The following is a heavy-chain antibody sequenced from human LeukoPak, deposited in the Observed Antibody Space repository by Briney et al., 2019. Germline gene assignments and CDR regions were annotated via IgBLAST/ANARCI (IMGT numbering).Heavy chain of an antibody. CDR3: ARRPYSSRPTYYYYYMDV. V-gene: IGHV4-39*01. J-gene: IGHJ6*03. CDR2: IYYSGST. Sequence: PSETLSLTCTVSGGSISSSSYYWGWIRQPPGKGLEWMGSIYYSGSTYYNPSLKSRVTISVDTSKNQFSLKLSSVTAADTAVYYCARRPYSSRPTYYYYYMDVWGKGTTVTVSS. CDR1: GGSISSSSYY. D-gene: IGHD6-13*01.